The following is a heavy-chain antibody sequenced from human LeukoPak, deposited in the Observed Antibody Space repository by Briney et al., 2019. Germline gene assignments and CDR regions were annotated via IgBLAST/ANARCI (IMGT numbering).Heavy chain of an antibody. J-gene: IGHJ4*02. D-gene: IGHD4-17*01. Sequence: SETLSLTCTVSGGSISSGGYYWSWIRQHPGKGLEWIGYIYYSGSTYYNPSLKSRVTISVDTSKNQFSLKLSSVTAADTAVYYCARDPGDYGDYFDYWGQGTLVTVSS. CDR2: IYYSGST. V-gene: IGHV4-31*03. CDR1: GGSISSGGYY. CDR3: ARDPGDYGDYFDY.